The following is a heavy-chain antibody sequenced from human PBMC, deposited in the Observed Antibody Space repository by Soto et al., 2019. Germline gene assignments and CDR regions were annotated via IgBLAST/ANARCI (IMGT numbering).Heavy chain of an antibody. CDR2: MNPNSGNT. CDR3: ARAIYYGSGSYYNGGFDY. Sequence: EASVKVSCKASGYTFTVYYMQWVRQAPGQGLEWMGWMNPNSGNTGYAQKFQGRVTMTRNTSISTAYMELSGLRSEDTAVYYCARAIYYGSGSYYNGGFDYWGQGTLVTVSS. V-gene: IGHV1-8*02. D-gene: IGHD3-10*01. J-gene: IGHJ4*02. CDR1: GYTFTVYY.